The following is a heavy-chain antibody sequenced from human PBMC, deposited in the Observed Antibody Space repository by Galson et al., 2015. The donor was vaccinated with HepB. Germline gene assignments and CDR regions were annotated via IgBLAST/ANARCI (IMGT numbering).Heavy chain of an antibody. J-gene: IGHJ5*02. D-gene: IGHD1-26*01. V-gene: IGHV3-23*01. CDR3: AKARTEWELLDWFDP. CDR2: ISGSGGST. Sequence: SLRLSCAASGFTFSSYAMSWVRQAPGKGLEWVSAISGSGGSTYYADSVKGRFTISRDNSKNTLYLQMNSLRAEDTAVYYCAKARTEWELLDWFDPWGQGTLVTVSS. CDR1: GFTFSSYA.